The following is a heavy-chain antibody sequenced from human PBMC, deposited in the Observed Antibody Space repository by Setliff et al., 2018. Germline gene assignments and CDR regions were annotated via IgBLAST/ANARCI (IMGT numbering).Heavy chain of an antibody. CDR2: ISPFNGNT. CDR3: ARSSGPRVVLAADFDY. D-gene: IGHD3-9*01. J-gene: IGHJ4*02. V-gene: IGHV1-18*01. CDR1: GYNFITTG. Sequence: ASVKVSCKTSGYNFITTGISWVRQAPGQGPEWMGCISPFNGNTNYAQKFQDRVTMTTDTSTATVYMELRNLRSDDTAVYYCARSSGPRVVLAADFDYWGQGTLVTV.